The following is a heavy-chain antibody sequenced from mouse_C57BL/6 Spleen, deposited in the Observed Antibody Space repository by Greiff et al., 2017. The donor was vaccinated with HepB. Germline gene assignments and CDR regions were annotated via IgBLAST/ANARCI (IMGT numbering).Heavy chain of an antibody. CDR2: IDPSDSYT. J-gene: IGHJ3*01. Sequence: VQLQQPGAELVKPGASVKLSCKASGFTFTSYWMPWVKQRPGQGLEWIGEIDPSDSYTNYNQKLKGKATLTVVTSSSTAYMQLSSLTSEDSAVYYCARRYDYDPAWFAYWGQGTLVTVSA. CDR1: GFTFTSYW. CDR3: ARRYDYDPAWFAY. D-gene: IGHD2-4*01. V-gene: IGHV1-50*01.